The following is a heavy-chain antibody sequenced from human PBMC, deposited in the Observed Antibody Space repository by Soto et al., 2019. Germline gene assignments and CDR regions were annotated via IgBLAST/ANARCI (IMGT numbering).Heavy chain of an antibody. J-gene: IGHJ6*02. CDR1: GFTFSNAW. CDR2: IKSKTDGGTT. CDR3: TTWNRYDSESNPSPREDYYYFGMDV. D-gene: IGHD5-12*01. V-gene: IGHV3-15*07. Sequence: EVQLVESGGGLVKPGGSLRLSCAASGFTFSNAWMNWVRQAPGKGLEWVGRIKSKTDGGTTDYAAPVKGRFTISRDDSKNTLCLQMTSLEPEDTAVYYCTTWNRYDSESNPSPREDYYYFGMDVWGQGTTVTVSS.